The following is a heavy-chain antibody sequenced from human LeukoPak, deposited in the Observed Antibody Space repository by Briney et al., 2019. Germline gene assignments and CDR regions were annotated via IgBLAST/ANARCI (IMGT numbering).Heavy chain of an antibody. V-gene: IGHV3-23*01. CDR2: VTSSGINT. CDR1: GFTFSSYA. D-gene: IGHD3-10*01. CDR3: AKGFGSGDYHYY. J-gene: IGHJ4*02. Sequence: GGSLRLSCAASGFTFSSYAMIWVRQAPGKGLEWVSAVTSSGINTYYADSMKGRFTISRDSSKNTLSLQMNSLRAEDTAVYYCAKGFGSGDYHYYWGQGTLVTVSS.